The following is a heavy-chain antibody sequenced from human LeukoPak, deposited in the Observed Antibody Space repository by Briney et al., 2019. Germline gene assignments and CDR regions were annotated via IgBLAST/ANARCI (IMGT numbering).Heavy chain of an antibody. CDR2: MSAYNGNT. J-gene: IGHJ4*02. CDR1: GYTFTNYG. D-gene: IGHD2-15*01. Sequence: ASVKVSCKASGYTFTNYGISWVRQAPGQGLEWMGWMSAYNGNTYYAQKFQGRVTMTTDTSTSTAYMELRSLRSDDTAVYYCARLRYCGGGTCYLNDYWGQGTLVTVSS. V-gene: IGHV1-18*01. CDR3: ARLRYCGGGTCYLNDY.